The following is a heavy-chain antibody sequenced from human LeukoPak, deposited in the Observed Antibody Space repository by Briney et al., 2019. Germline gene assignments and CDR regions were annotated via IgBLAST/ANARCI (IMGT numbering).Heavy chain of an antibody. J-gene: IGHJ4*02. CDR2: FSTYNGNT. V-gene: IGHV1-18*01. Sequence: ASVKVSCKASGYTFTNYGITWVRQAPGQGLEWMGWFSTYNGNTNYAQKLQGRVTMTTDTSTSTAYMELRSLRSDDTAVYYCARDWGRIQLWLPLDYWGQGTLVTVSS. CDR3: ARDWGRIQLWLPLDY. CDR1: GYTFTNYG. D-gene: IGHD5-18*01.